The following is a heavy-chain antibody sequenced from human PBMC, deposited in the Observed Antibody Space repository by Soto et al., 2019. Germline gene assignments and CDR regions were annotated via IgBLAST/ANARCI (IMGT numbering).Heavy chain of an antibody. CDR3: ATHGATTMARGAMKHYYYVMDV. D-gene: IGHD3-10*01. Sequence: SVKVSFKASGGIFSSFTISWVRQAPGQGLEWLGGIIPIFDTPTYAQNFQGRVTITADKSTNTVYMELSSLRSEDTAVYYCATHGATTMARGAMKHYYYVMDVWGQGTTVTVSS. CDR2: IIPIFDTP. CDR1: GGIFSSFT. J-gene: IGHJ6*02. V-gene: IGHV1-69*06.